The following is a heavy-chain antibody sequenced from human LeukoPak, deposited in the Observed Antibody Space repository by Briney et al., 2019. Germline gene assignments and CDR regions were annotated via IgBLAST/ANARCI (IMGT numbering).Heavy chain of an antibody. CDR3: AREKELGIVANWYFDL. V-gene: IGHV1-69*04. CDR1: GGTFSNYA. CDR2: IIPIFGIA. Sequence: AASVNVSCKASGGTFSNYAISWVRQAPGQGLEWMGRIIPIFGIANYAQRFQGRVTITADKSTSTACMELSSLRSEDTAVYYCAREKELGIVANWYFDLWGRGTLVTVSS. J-gene: IGHJ2*01. D-gene: IGHD5-12*01.